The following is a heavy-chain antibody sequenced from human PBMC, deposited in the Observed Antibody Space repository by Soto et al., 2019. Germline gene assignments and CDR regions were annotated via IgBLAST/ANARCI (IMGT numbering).Heavy chain of an antibody. V-gene: IGHV3-21*01. CDR3: ARVEMATTLAGSFDY. J-gene: IGHJ4*02. CDR1: GGSISSSS. D-gene: IGHD5-12*01. CDR2: ISSSSSYI. Sequence: PSETLSLTCTVSGGSISSSSYYWGWIRQPPGKGLEWVSSISSSSSYIYYADSVKGRFTISRDNAKNSLYLQMNSLRAEDTAVYYCARVEMATTLAGSFDYWGQGTLVTVSS.